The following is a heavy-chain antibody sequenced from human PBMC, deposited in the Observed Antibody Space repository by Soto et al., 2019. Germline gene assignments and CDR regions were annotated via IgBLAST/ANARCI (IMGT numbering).Heavy chain of an antibody. V-gene: IGHV4-59*01. CDR3: ARVAVAGLYYFDY. CDR2: IYYSGST. D-gene: IGHD6-19*01. Sequence: SETLSLTCTVSGGSISSYYWSWIRQPPGKGLEWIGYIYYSGSTNYNPSLKSRVTISVDTSKNQFSLKLSSVTAADTAVYYCARVAVAGLYYFDYWGQRTLVTVSS. J-gene: IGHJ4*02. CDR1: GGSISSYY.